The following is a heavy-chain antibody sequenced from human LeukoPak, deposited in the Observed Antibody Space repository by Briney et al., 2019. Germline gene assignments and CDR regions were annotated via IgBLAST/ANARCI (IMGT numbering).Heavy chain of an antibody. D-gene: IGHD3-10*01. V-gene: IGHV3-23*01. CDR3: AKADDYYGSGSYYGPFDY. Sequence: GGSLRLSCAASGFTFSSYAMSWVRQAPGKGLEWVSAISGSGGSTYYADSVKGRFTISRDNSKNTLYLQMNSLRAEDTAVYYCAKADDYYGSGSYYGPFDYWGQGTLITVSS. CDR2: ISGSGGST. CDR1: GFTFSSYA. J-gene: IGHJ4*02.